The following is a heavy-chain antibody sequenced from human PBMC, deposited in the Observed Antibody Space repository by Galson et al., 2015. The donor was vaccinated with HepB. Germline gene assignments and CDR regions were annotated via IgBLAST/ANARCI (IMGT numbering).Heavy chain of an antibody. V-gene: IGHV4-30-4*01. CDR3: ARSGDYGVGAFDI. D-gene: IGHD4-17*01. J-gene: IGHJ3*02. CDR1: SGSISSGDYY. CDR2: IYYSGDT. Sequence: TLSLTCTVSSGSISSGDYYWSWIRQPPGKGLEWIGYIYYSGDTYYNPSLKSRVTMSVDTSKNQFSLKLGSVTAADTAVYYCARSGDYGVGAFDIWGQGTMVTVSS.